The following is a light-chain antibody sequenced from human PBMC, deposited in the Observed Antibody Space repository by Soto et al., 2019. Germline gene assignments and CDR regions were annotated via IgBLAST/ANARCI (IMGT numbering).Light chain of an antibody. Sequence: AIQMTQSPSSLSACVGDRVTITCRASQGIRSELGWYQQKPGKAPNLLIYTASTLQSGVPSRFSGSGSGTDFTLTISSLQPEDFATYYCIQDYNYPLTFGGGTNVDIK. CDR2: TAS. V-gene: IGKV1-6*01. CDR1: QGIRSE. J-gene: IGKJ4*01. CDR3: IQDYNYPLT.